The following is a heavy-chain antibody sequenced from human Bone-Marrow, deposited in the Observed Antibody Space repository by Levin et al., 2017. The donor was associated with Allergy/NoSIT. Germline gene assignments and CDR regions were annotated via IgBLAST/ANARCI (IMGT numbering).Heavy chain of an antibody. V-gene: IGHV1-69*13. J-gene: IGHJ6*02. D-gene: IGHD2-21*01. CDR3: ARVRAYCGGECSEPDYNYYGMDV. CDR2: IIPLSGTA. Sequence: SVKVSCKTSGGSFSSYVISWVRQAPGQGLEWMGGIIPLSGTANYAQKFQGRVTITADESTSTVYMELSNVTSEDTAVYYCARVRAYCGGECSEPDYNYYGMDVWGQGTTVTVSS. CDR1: GGSFSSYV.